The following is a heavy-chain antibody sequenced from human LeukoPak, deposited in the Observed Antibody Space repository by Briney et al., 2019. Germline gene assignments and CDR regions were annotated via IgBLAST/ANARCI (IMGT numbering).Heavy chain of an antibody. CDR3: ARGPDYGGNSYFDY. D-gene: IGHD4-23*01. CDR2: IIPIFGTA. CDR1: GGTFSSYA. V-gene: IGHV1-69*13. J-gene: IGHJ4*02. Sequence: SVKVSCKASGGTFSSYAISWVRQAPGQGLEWMGGIIPIFGTANYAQKFQGRVTITADESTSTAYMELSSLRSEDTAVYYCARGPDYGGNSYFDYWGQGTLVTVSS.